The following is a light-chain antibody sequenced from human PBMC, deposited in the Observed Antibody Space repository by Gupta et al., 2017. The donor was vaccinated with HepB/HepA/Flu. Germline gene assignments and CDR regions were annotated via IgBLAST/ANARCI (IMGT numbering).Light chain of an antibody. Sequence: QTVVTQEPSLTVSPGGTVTLTCASSTGAVSSDHHPNWFQQKPGQALKALIYSINNTHSWTPARFSGSLLGAKAALTLSGVQPEDEDYYYCMLFYGTTWVFGGGTKLTVL. V-gene: IGLV7-43*01. CDR2: SIN. CDR3: MLFYGTTWV. J-gene: IGLJ3*02. CDR1: TGAVSSDHH.